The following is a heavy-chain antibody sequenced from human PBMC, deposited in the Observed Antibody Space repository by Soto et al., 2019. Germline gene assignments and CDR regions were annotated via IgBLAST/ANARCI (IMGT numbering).Heavy chain of an antibody. CDR1: GFTFDDYG. V-gene: IGHV3-20*01. CDR2: INWNGGST. Sequence: GGSLRLSCAASGFTFDDYGMSWVRQAPGKGLEWVSGINWNGGSTGYADSVKGRFTISRDNAKNSLYLQMNSLRAEDTALYHCARGVRPLGGRSNYYGSGSYLGPFDYWGQGTLVTVSS. CDR3: ARGVRPLGGRSNYYGSGSYLGPFDY. J-gene: IGHJ4*02. D-gene: IGHD3-10*01.